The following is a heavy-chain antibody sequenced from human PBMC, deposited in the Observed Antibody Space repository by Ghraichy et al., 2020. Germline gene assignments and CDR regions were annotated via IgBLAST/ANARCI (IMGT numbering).Heavy chain of an antibody. CDR2: INPNSGGT. V-gene: IGHV1-2*02. Sequence: ASVKVSCKASGYTFTGYYMHWVRQAPGQGLEWMGWINPNSGGTNYAQKFQGRVTMTRDTSISTAYMELSRLRSDDTAVYYWARDEMATVYYYYGMDVWGQGTTVTVSS. J-gene: IGHJ6*02. CDR1: GYTFTGYY. D-gene: IGHD5-24*01. CDR3: ARDEMATVYYYYGMDV.